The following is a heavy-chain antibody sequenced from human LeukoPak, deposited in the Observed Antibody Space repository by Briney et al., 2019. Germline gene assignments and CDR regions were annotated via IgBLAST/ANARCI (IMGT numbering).Heavy chain of an antibody. V-gene: IGHV1-18*01. CDR2: IFSYTGQT. CDR1: GHTANTYG. Sequence: ASVNVSCKASGHTANTYGFSRIRQAPGQGLEWIGWIFSYTGQTKYADKFQGRVTMTTDTSKTIAYLDLRSLRSDDTAVYFCANVAKGRFFFYYMDVWGEGTTVTVS. J-gene: IGHJ6*03. CDR3: ANVAKGRFFFYYMDV. D-gene: IGHD3-3*01.